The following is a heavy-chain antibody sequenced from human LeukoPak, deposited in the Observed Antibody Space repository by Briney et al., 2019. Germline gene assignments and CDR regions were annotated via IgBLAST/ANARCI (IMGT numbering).Heavy chain of an antibody. CDR2: INHSGST. D-gene: IGHD5-12*01. J-gene: IGHJ5*02. V-gene: IGHV4-34*01. CDR1: GGSFSGYY. Sequence: SETLSLTCAVYGGSFSGYYWSWIRQPPGKGLEWIGEINHSGSTNCNPSLKSRVTISVDTSKNQFSLKLSSVTAADTAVYYCARRATQRGWFDPWGQGTLVTVSS. CDR3: ARRATQRGWFDP.